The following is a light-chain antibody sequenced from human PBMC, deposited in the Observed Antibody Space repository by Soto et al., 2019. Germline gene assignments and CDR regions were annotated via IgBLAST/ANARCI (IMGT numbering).Light chain of an antibody. Sequence: DINMNHSSFSLSVSVGVCVSITSRASQGISNYLAWYQQKPGKAPKLLIDAASTLQTGVPSRFSGSGSGTEFTLTISSLQPEDFATYYCQQLNSYPLTFGGGTKVDIK. CDR1: QGISNY. J-gene: IGKJ4*01. CDR3: QQLNSYPLT. V-gene: IGKV1-27*01. CDR2: AAS.